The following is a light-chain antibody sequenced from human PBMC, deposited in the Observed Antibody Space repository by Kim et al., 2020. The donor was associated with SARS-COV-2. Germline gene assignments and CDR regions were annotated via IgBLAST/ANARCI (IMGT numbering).Light chain of an antibody. CDR1: TGAVTSGQY. J-gene: IGLJ1*01. CDR2: DTS. Sequence: GGTGTLTCGSSTGAVTSGQYPYWYQQKPGQAPRTLIYDTSNKHTGTPARFSGSRLGDKAAMTLSGAQPEDEAEYYCLLSYSEAYYVFGTGTKVTVL. CDR3: LLSYSEAYYV. V-gene: IGLV7-46*01.